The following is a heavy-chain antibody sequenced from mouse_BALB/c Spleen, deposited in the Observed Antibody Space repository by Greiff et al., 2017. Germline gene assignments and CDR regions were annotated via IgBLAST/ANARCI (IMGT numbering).Heavy chain of an antibody. J-gene: IGHJ4*01. V-gene: IGHV5-9-4*01. Sequence: DVKLVESGGGLVKPGGSLKLSCAASGFTFSSYAMSWVRQSPEKRLEWVAEISSGGSYTYNPDTVTGRFTISRDNAKNTLYLEMSSLRSEDTAMYYCAREDGNDAMDYWGQGTSVTVSS. CDR3: AREDGNDAMDY. CDR1: GFTFSSYA. CDR2: ISSGGSYT. D-gene: IGHD2-1*01.